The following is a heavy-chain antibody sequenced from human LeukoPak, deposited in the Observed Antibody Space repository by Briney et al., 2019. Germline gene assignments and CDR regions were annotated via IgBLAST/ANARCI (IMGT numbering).Heavy chain of an antibody. CDR1: GYSFANYW. CDR2: IYSDDSDI. CDR3: ARGIAGRGVHPYYFDY. Sequence: HGESLKISCKGSGYSFANYWIGWVRQMPGKGLEWMGIIYSDDSDIRYSPSFQGQVTISADKSITTAYLQWSSLQASDTAIYYCARGIAGRGVHPYYFDYWGQGTLVTVSS. J-gene: IGHJ4*02. D-gene: IGHD6-6*01. V-gene: IGHV5-51*01.